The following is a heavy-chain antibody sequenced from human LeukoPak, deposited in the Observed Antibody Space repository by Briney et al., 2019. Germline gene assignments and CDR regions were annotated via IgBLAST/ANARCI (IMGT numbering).Heavy chain of an antibody. CDR2: IKQDGSEK. CDR3: ARVFGGRTGIDY. J-gene: IGHJ4*02. CDR1: GFTFSSYW. D-gene: IGHD3-16*01. V-gene: IGHV3-7*01. Sequence: GGSLRLSCAASGFTFSSYWMTWVRQAPGQGLEWVANIKQDGSEKYYVDSVKGRFTISRDNAKDSLYLQMHSLRAEDTAVYYCARVFGGRTGIDYWGQGTLVTVSS.